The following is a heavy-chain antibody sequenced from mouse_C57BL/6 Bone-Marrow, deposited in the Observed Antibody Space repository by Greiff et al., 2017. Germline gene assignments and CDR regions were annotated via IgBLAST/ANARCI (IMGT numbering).Heavy chain of an antibody. CDR3: LYDDYEAWFAY. V-gene: IGHV14-4*01. J-gene: IGHJ3*01. CDR2: IDPENGDT. CDR1: GFNIKDDY. D-gene: IGHD2-4*01. Sequence: EVQLQQSGAELVRPGASVKLSCTASGFNIKDDYMHWVKQRPEQGLEWIGWIDPENGDTEYASKFQGKATITADTSSNTAYLQLSSLASEDTAVYYCLYDDYEAWFAYWGQGTLVTVSA.